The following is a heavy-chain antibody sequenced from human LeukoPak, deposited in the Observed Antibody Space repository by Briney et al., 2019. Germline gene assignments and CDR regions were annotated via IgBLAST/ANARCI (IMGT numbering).Heavy chain of an antibody. CDR1: GGSISSYY. J-gene: IGHJ6*03. Sequence: PSETLSLTCTVSGGSISSYYWSWIRQPPGKGLEWIGYIYYSGSTNYNPSLKSRVTISVDTSKNQFSLKLSSVTAADTAVYYCARNGIVVVPAARYYYYYMDVWGKGTTVTVSS. CDR2: IYYSGST. V-gene: IGHV4-59*01. CDR3: ARNGIVVVPAARYYYYYMDV. D-gene: IGHD2-2*01.